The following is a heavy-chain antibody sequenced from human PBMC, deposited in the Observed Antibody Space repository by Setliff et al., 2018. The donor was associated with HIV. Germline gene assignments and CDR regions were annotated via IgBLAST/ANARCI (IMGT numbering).Heavy chain of an antibody. CDR1: GFRFDDYA. CDR3: AKAPLTIVATGGEDC. J-gene: IGHJ4*02. CDR2: ISSGGGT. Sequence: GGSLRLSCAASGFRFDDYAMHWVRQAPGKGLEWVSGISSGGGTYYADFVKGRFTISRDNSENTLYLQMNSLRAEDTAVYYCAKAPLTIVATGGEDCWGQGTLVTVSS. V-gene: IGHV3-23*01. D-gene: IGHD6-13*01.